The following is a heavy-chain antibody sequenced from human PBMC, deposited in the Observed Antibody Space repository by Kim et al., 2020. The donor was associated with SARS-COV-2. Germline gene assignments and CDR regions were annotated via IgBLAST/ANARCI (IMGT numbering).Heavy chain of an antibody. Sequence: SVKGRFTISRDNDKNSLYLQMNSLRDEDTAVYYCARDMSIAAQIENWFDPWGQGTLVTVSS. D-gene: IGHD6-6*01. J-gene: IGHJ5*02. CDR3: ARDMSIAAQIENWFDP. V-gene: IGHV3-48*02.